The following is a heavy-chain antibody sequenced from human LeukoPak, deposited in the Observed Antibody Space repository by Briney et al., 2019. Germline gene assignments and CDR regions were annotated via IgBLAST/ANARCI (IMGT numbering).Heavy chain of an antibody. CDR1: GYTFTAYY. CDR2: NNPNGGGT. J-gene: IGHJ4*02. CDR3: ACGGTAFDY. V-gene: IGHV1-2*02. D-gene: IGHD2-21*02. Sequence: ASVKVSCKASGYTFTAYYIHWVRLAPGQGLEWMGWNNPNGGGTNYARKFQGRVTMTRDTSISTAYMELSRLTSDDTAVYYCACGGTAFDYWGQGTLVTVSS.